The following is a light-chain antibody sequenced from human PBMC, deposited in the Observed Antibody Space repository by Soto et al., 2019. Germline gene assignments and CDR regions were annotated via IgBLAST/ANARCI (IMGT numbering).Light chain of an antibody. CDR2: KVS. Sequence: DVVMTQSPLSLPVTLGQPASISCRSSQSLIHSDGDTYLNWFQQRPGQSPRRLIYKVSDRDSGVRDRFSGSGSGADFTVKISRVEAEDVGIYYCMQGTHWPWTFGQGTEVEIK. V-gene: IGKV2-30*02. CDR1: QSLIHSDGDTY. CDR3: MQGTHWPWT. J-gene: IGKJ1*01.